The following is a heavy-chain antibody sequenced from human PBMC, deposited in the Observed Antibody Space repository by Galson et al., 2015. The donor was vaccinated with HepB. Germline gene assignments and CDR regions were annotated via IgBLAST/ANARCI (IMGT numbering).Heavy chain of an antibody. V-gene: IGHV3-30*04. CDR1: GFTFSRYA. J-gene: IGHJ6*02. CDR2: ISYDGSNE. D-gene: IGHD5-12*01. CDR3: ARDKVAPHDYYFGMDV. Sequence: SLRLSCAASGFTFSRYAIHWVRQAPGKGLEWVAVISYDGSNEYYADSVKGRFTISRDNFQDTLYLQMNSLRAEDTAVYFCARDKVAPHDYYFGMDVWGQGTTVTVS.